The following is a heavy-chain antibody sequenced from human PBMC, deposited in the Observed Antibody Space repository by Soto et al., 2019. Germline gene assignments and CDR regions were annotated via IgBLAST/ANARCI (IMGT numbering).Heavy chain of an antibody. CDR2: IYYSGST. V-gene: IGHV4-39*01. CDR1: GGSISSSSYY. CDR3: ARLSPRRGYSYGYPYYFDY. D-gene: IGHD5-18*01. Sequence: SETLSLTCTVSGGSISSSSYYWGWIRQPPGKGLEWIGSIYYSGSTYYNPSLKSRVTISVDTSKNQFSLKLSSVTAADTAVYYCARLSPRRGYSYGYPYYFDYWGQGTLVTVSS. J-gene: IGHJ4*02.